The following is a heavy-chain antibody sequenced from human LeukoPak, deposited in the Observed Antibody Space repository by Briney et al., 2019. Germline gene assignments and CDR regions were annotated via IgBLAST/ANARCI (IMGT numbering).Heavy chain of an antibody. CDR1: GDSISSYYW. CDR2: INSDGSST. D-gene: IGHD3-3*01. V-gene: IGHV3-74*01. J-gene: IGHJ4*02. CDR3: ARVPVLRFLEGTQELDY. Sequence: PSETLSLTCTVSGDSISSYYWMHWVRQAPGKGLVWVSRINSDGSSTSYTDSVKGRFTISRDNAKNTLYLQTNSLRAEDTAVYYCARVPVLRFLEGTQELDYWGQGTLVTVSS.